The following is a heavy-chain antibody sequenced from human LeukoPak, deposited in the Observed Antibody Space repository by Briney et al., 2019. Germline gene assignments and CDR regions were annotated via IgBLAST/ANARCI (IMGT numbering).Heavy chain of an antibody. CDR3: ARGFITMVRGVINWVAFDI. J-gene: IGHJ3*02. CDR2: INHSGST. CDR1: GGSFSGYY. V-gene: IGHV4-34*01. D-gene: IGHD3-10*01. Sequence: SETLSLTCAVYGGSFSGYYWSWIRQPPGKGLEWIGEINHSGSTNYNPSLKSRVTISVDTSKNQFSLRLNSVTAADRAVYYCARGFITMVRGVINWVAFDIGAQGKMATVS.